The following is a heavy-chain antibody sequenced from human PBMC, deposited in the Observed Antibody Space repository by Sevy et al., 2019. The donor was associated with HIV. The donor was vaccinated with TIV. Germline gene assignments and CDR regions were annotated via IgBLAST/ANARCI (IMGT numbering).Heavy chain of an antibody. CDR2: ISWESGLI. J-gene: IGHJ3*01. CDR3: TREFVATTMGGAPFDL. Sequence: GGSLRLSCAASGFTFDDYAMNWVRQAPGKGLEWVSGISWESGLIGYAVSVQGRFTVSRDSSKNYLYLQMNNLRPEDTDWYYCTREFVATTMGGAPFDLWGRGTMVTVSS. V-gene: IGHV3-9*01. D-gene: IGHD5-12*01. CDR1: GFTFDDYA.